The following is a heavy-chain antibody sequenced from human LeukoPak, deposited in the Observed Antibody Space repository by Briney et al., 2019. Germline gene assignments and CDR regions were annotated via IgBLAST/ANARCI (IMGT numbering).Heavy chain of an antibody. CDR1: GGSISSYY. V-gene: IGHV4-59*08. J-gene: IGHJ1*01. CDR3: ARQSRGVRGVGPRAPFAH. D-gene: IGHD3-10*01. Sequence: SETLSLTCTVSGGSISSYYWSWIRQPPGKGLEWIGYIYYSGSTNYNPSLKSRVTISVDTSKNQFSLKLSSVHGADTAVYYCARQSRGVRGVGPRAPFAHWGQGTLVTVSS. CDR2: IYYSGST.